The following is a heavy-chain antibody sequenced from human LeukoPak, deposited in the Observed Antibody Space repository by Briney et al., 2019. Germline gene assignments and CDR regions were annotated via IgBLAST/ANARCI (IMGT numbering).Heavy chain of an antibody. Sequence: WASVKVSCKASGYTFTGYYMNWVRQAPGQGLEWMGWINPNSGSTNYAQRFQGRVTMTRDTSISTAYMELSRLRSDDTAVYYCARDRVLRYSDWTQIDYWGQGTLVTVSS. V-gene: IGHV1-2*02. CDR1: GYTFTGYY. CDR2: INPNSGST. J-gene: IGHJ4*02. D-gene: IGHD3-9*01. CDR3: ARDRVLRYSDWTQIDY.